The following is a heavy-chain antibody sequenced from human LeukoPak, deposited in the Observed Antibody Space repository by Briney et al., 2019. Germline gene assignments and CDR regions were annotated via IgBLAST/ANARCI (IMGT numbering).Heavy chain of an antibody. J-gene: IGHJ4*02. Sequence: GGSLRLSCAASGFTFSTYEMDWVRQAPGKELEWVSYISSRGSSIYYADSVKGRFTISRDNAKNTLYLQMNSLRAEDTALYYCAKVPWPADMATISDYWGQGTLVTVSS. V-gene: IGHV3-48*03. D-gene: IGHD5-24*01. CDR3: AKVPWPADMATISDY. CDR1: GFTFSTYE. CDR2: ISSRGSSI.